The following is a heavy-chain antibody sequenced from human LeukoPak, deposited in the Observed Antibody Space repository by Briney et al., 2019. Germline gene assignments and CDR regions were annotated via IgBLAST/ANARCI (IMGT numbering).Heavy chain of an antibody. CDR3: ARDKAVAGPPYGMDV. CDR1: GFTFSSYA. Sequence: PGGSLRLSCAAFGFTFSSYAMHWVRQAPGKGLEWVAVISYDGSNKYYADSVKGRFTISRDNSKNTLYLQMNSLRAEDTAVYYCARDKAVAGPPYGMDVWGQGTTVTVSS. J-gene: IGHJ6*02. D-gene: IGHD6-19*01. CDR2: ISYDGSNK. V-gene: IGHV3-30-3*01.